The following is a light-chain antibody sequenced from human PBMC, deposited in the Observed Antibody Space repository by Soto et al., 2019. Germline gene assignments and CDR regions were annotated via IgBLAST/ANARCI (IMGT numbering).Light chain of an antibody. Sequence: EIVLTQSPATLSLSPGERATLSCRASQSVSSYLAWYQQKPGQAPRLLIYDASNRATGIPARFSGSGSGTDFTLTISSLEPEDFVVYYFQQHNYWPPYTFVQGTKLEIK. CDR3: QQHNYWPPYT. V-gene: IGKV3-11*01. CDR2: DAS. J-gene: IGKJ2*01. CDR1: QSVSSY.